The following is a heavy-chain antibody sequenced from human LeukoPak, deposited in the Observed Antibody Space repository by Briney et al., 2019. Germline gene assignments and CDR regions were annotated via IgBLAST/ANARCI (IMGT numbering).Heavy chain of an antibody. J-gene: IGHJ4*02. CDR2: INPNSGGT. Sequence: ASVKVSCTASGYTFTGYYMHWVRQAPGQGLEWMGRINPNSGGTNYAQKFQGRVTMTRDTSTSTVYMELSSLRSEDTAVYYCARASVVTGDYWGQGTLVTVSS. D-gene: IGHD4-23*01. V-gene: IGHV1-2*06. CDR3: ARASVVTGDY. CDR1: GYTFTGYY.